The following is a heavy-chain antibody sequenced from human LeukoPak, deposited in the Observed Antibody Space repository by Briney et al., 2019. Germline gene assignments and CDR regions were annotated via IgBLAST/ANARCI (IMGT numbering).Heavy chain of an antibody. CDR3: ARGGDFWSGYSRGYYMDV. D-gene: IGHD3-3*01. J-gene: IGHJ6*03. Sequence: GGSLRLSCAASGFTFSSYAMSWVRQAPGKGLEWVSVISGSGGRTYYADSVKGRFTISRDNSKNTLYLQMNSLRAEDTAVYYCARGGDFWSGYSRGYYMDVWGKGTTVTVSS. V-gene: IGHV3-23*01. CDR2: ISGSGGRT. CDR1: GFTFSSYA.